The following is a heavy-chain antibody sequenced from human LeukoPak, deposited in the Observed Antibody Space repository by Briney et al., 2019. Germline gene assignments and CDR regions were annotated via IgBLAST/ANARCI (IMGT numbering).Heavy chain of an antibody. Sequence: GGSLRLSCAASEFTFSSYWMSWVRQAPGKGLEWVASIKQDGSEKYYVDSVKGRVAISRDNAKNSLYLQMNSLRAEDTAVYYCARVFGAGYSDYWGQGTLVTVSS. V-gene: IGHV3-7*01. J-gene: IGHJ4*02. CDR2: IKQDGSEK. D-gene: IGHD4/OR15-4a*01. CDR3: ARVFGAGYSDY. CDR1: EFTFSSYW.